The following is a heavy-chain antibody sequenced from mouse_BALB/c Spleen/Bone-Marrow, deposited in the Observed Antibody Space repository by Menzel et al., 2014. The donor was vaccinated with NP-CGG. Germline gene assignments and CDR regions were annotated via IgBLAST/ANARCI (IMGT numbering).Heavy chain of an antibody. Sequence: AQLQQSGAELVKPGASVKLSCTASGFNIKDTYMHWVKQRPEQGLEWIGRIDPANGNTKYDPKFQGKATITADTSSNTAFLQLSSLTSEDTAVYYCASYVYGYYFYYWGQGTTLTISS. CDR1: GFNIKDTY. V-gene: IGHV14-3*02. CDR2: IDPANGNT. J-gene: IGHJ2*01. CDR3: ASYVYGYYFYY. D-gene: IGHD2-2*01.